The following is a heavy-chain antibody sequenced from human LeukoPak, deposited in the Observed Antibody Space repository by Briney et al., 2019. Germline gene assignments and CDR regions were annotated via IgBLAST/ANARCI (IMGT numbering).Heavy chain of an antibody. Sequence: QTGGSLRLSCAASGFTFSTYTMNWVRQAPGKGLEWISYISTSSSPIYYADSVKGRFTISRDNAKNSLFLQMNSLRAEDTAVYYCARGQFLIDYWGQGTLVTVSS. V-gene: IGHV3-48*01. J-gene: IGHJ4*02. CDR1: GFTFSTYT. D-gene: IGHD2/OR15-2a*01. CDR3: ARGQFLIDY. CDR2: ISTSSSPI.